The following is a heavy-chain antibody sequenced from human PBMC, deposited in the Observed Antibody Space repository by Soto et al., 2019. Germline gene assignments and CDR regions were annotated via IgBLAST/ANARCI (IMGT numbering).Heavy chain of an antibody. J-gene: IGHJ4*02. V-gene: IGHV4-30-2*01. CDR2: IYHSGST. D-gene: IGHD5-12*01. CDR3: AAGGGLPRYY. CDR1: GGSISSGGYS. Sequence: QLQLQESGSGLVKPSQTLSLTCAVSGGSISSGGYSWSWIRQPPGKGLEWIGYIYHSGSTYYNPSLKSRVTISVARSTNPFSLKLSSVTAADTAVYYCAAGGGLPRYYWGQGTLVTVSS.